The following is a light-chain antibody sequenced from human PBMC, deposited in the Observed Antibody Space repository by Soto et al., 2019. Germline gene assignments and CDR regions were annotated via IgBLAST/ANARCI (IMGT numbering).Light chain of an antibody. Sequence: QPASVSGSPGQSITISCTGTSSDIGSYDFVSWYQQHPGKAPKLMIYEGSKRPSGVSDRFSGSKSGNTASLTISGLQAEDEADYYCCSDAGRSTFHVVFGGGTKLTVL. J-gene: IGLJ2*01. CDR1: SSDIGSYDF. CDR2: EGS. CDR3: CSDAGRSTFHVV. V-gene: IGLV2-23*01.